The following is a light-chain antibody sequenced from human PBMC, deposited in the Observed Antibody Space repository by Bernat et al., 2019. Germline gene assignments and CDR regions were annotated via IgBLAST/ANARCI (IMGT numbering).Light chain of an antibody. Sequence: DIQMTQSPSTLSASVGDRVTITCRASQSISSWLAWYQQKPGKAPKLLIYKASSLESGVPSGFSGSGSGTEFTLTISSLQPDDFATYYCQQKETFGQGTKVEVK. J-gene: IGKJ1*01. V-gene: IGKV1-5*03. CDR2: KAS. CDR1: QSISSW. CDR3: QQKET.